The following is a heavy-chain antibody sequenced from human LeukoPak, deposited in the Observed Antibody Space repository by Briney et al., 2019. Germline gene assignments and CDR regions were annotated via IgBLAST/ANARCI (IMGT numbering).Heavy chain of an antibody. CDR1: GGSISSGGHY. CDR3: ARRATIGGFFDN. V-gene: IGHV4-31*03. Sequence: SETLSLTCTVSGGSISSGGHYWSWVRQHPGKGLEWIGHIFYSGSTFYNPSLKSRLTILLDTSKNQFSLKLTSVTAADTAVYYCARRATIGGFFDNWGQGTLVTVSS. J-gene: IGHJ4*02. D-gene: IGHD5-24*01. CDR2: IFYSGST.